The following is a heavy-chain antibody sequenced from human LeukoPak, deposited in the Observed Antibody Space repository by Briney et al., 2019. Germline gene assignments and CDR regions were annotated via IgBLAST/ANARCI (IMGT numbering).Heavy chain of an antibody. Sequence: TASETLSLTCTVSGGSISSGSYYWSWIRQPAGKGLEWIGRIYTSGSTNYNPSLKSRVTISVDTSKNQFSLKLSSVTAADTAVYYCARLNPPRKLIAVAGTRGAFDYWGQGTLVTVSS. J-gene: IGHJ4*02. D-gene: IGHD6-19*01. CDR2: IYTSGST. V-gene: IGHV4-61*02. CDR3: ARLNPPRKLIAVAGTRGAFDY. CDR1: GGSISSGSYY.